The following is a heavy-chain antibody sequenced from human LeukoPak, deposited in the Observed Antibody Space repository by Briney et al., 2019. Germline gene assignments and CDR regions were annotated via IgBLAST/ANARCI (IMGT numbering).Heavy chain of an antibody. V-gene: IGHV4-4*02. J-gene: IGHJ2*01. D-gene: IGHD3-3*01. CDR2: IYHSGST. CDR3: ARQGQNDSVHPAYWYFDL. CDR1: GGSISSSNW. Sequence: PSETLSLTCAVSGGSISSSNWWSWSRHPPGKGLEWIGEIYHSGSTNYNPSLKSRVTISVDKSENQFSLKLSSVTAADTAVYYCARQGQNDSVHPAYWYFDLWGRGTLVTVSS.